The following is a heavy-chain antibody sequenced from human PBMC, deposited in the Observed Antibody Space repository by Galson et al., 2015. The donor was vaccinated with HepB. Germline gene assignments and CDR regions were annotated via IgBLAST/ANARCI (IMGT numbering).Heavy chain of an antibody. V-gene: IGHV4-31*03. CDR2: IYYSGST. CDR3: ARLIAARRPNWFDP. J-gene: IGHJ5*02. Sequence: TLSLTCTVSGGSISSGGYYWSWIRQHPGKGLEWIGYIYYSGSTYYNPSLKSRVTISVDTSKNQFSLKLSSVTAADTAVYYCARLIAARRPNWFDPWGQGTLVTVSS. CDR1: GGSISSGGYY. D-gene: IGHD6-6*01.